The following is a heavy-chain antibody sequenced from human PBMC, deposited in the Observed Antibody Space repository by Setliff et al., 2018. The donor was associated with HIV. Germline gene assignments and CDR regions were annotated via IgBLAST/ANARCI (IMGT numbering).Heavy chain of an antibody. CDR1: GDSVTTPYY. V-gene: IGHV4-38-2*02. CDR3: AGHSPVTTEDYMDV. D-gene: IGHD4-17*01. CDR2: IYHSGAT. Sequence: SETLSLTCTLSGDSVTTPYYWGWIRQPPGKGLEWVGSIYHSGATYFTPSLKSRVTLSVDTSKNQFFLRLTSVSAADTVLYFCAGHSPVTTEDYMDVWGKGATVTVSS. J-gene: IGHJ6*03.